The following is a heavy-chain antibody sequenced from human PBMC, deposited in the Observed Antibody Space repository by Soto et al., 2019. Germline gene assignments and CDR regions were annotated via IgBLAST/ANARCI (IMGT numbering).Heavy chain of an antibody. D-gene: IGHD2-8*01. J-gene: IGHJ4*02. V-gene: IGHV3-23*01. Sequence: GGSLRVSWAAAGCCFITYSMSWVRRAPGKGQEWVSAISGSAGRPPYPDYVQGPFHIPRDKPKKTLYLQMNSLRAEDTAVYYCAKARCTTSNCSVPDYWGQGTLVTVSS. CDR2: ISGSAGRP. CDR3: AKARCTTSNCSVPDY. CDR1: GCCFITYS.